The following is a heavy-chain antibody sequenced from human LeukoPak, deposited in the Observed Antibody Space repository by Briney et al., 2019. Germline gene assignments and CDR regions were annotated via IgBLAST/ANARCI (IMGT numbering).Heavy chain of an antibody. V-gene: IGHV3-23*01. J-gene: IGHJ5*02. CDR2: ISSSGGTT. Sequence: AGSLRLSCAASGFTFSSYAVNWVRQAPGKGLEWVSAISSSGGTTYYADSVKGRFSISRDNSKNMLYLQMSGLRAEDTAVYYCAKEPREYCSSTSCPNWIDPWGQGTLVSVSS. D-gene: IGHD2-2*01. CDR3: AKEPREYCSSTSCPNWIDP. CDR1: GFTFSSYA.